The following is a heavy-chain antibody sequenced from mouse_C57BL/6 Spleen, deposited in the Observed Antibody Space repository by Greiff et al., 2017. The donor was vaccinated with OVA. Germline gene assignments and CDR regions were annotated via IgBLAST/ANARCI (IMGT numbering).Heavy chain of an antibody. V-gene: IGHV5-17*01. CDR3: ARRRPRGRGPGGFDY. CDR1: GFTFSDYG. Sequence: EVKVVESGGGLVKPGGSLKLSCAASGFTFSDYGMHWVRQAPEKGLEWVAYISSGSSTIYYADTVKGRFTISRDTATHTLFLQMTSPRSEDTAMYYCARRRPRGRGPGGFDYWGQGTTLTVSS. CDR2: ISSGSSTI. D-gene: IGHD3-1*01. J-gene: IGHJ2*01.